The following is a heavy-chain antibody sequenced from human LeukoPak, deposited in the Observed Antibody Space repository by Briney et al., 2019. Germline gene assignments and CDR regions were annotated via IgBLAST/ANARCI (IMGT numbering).Heavy chain of an antibody. CDR3: AGRGGATIWTGMEF. D-gene: IGHD1-26*01. CDR2: IHYSGNT. Sequence: PSETLSLTCTVSGDSISSGTFYWGWVRQPPGKGLEWIGSIHYSGNTYYNPSLKSPVTISVDTSKNQFSLNLSSVTAADTAVYYCAGRGGATIWTGMEFWGQGILVTVSS. CDR1: GDSISSGTFY. V-gene: IGHV4-39*01. J-gene: IGHJ4*02.